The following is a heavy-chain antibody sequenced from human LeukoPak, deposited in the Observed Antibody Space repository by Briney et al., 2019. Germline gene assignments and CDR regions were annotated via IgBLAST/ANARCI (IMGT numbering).Heavy chain of an antibody. Sequence: GGSLRLSCAASGFTFSSYGMHWVRQAPGKGLEWVAVISYDGSNKYYADSVKGRFTISRDNSKNTLYLQMNSLRAEDTAVYYCAKDVYRSLRYFDWLLPAEYFQHWGQGTLVTVSS. CDR2: ISYDGSNK. CDR3: AKDVYRSLRYFDWLLPAEYFQH. CDR1: GFTFSSYG. J-gene: IGHJ1*01. D-gene: IGHD3-9*01. V-gene: IGHV3-30*18.